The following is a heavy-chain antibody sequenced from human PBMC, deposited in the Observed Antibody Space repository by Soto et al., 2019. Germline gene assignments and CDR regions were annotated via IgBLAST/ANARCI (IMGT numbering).Heavy chain of an antibody. D-gene: IGHD1-1*01. CDR1: GGFVSSGSYY. CDR3: ARVERGTATTVVDAFDI. CDR2: MSHSGGT. Sequence: QVQLQQWGAGLLKPSETLSLTCAVYGGFVSSGSYYWSWIRQPPGKGLEWIGEMSHSGGTHFNPPLKSRVTIPVDTSKNQFSLKMSSVTAADTALYYCARVERGTATTVVDAFDIWGPGTMVTVSS. V-gene: IGHV4-34*01. J-gene: IGHJ3*02.